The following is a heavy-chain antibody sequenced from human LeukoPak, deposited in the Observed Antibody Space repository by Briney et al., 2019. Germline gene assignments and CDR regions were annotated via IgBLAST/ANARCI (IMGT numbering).Heavy chain of an antibody. CDR1: GFTFTSYG. V-gene: IGHV3-30*18. CDR2: ISNDGNKK. J-gene: IGHJ4*02. Sequence: GGSLRLSCAASGFTFTSYGMHWVRQAPGKGLEWVAAISNDGNKKYYSDSVKGRFTISRDNSKTTLYLQKNSLRVEDTAVYYCTKDYYYGSGSYTDYWGQGTLVTVSS. D-gene: IGHD3-10*01. CDR3: TKDYYYGSGSYTDY.